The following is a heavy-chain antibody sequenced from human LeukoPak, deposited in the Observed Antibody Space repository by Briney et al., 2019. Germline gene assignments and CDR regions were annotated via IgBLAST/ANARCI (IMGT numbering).Heavy chain of an antibody. CDR2: ISYDGSHE. CDR3: ARGPSGSSWKGFDS. D-gene: IGHD6-13*01. J-gene: IGHJ4*02. CDR1: GFTFRSHA. Sequence: GGSLRLSCAASGFTFRSHAMHWVRQAPGKGLEWVTLISYDGSHESYADSVKGRFTISRDNSNNILYLQMNSLRPKGTAVYFCARGPSGSSWKGFDSWGQGTLVTVSS. V-gene: IGHV3-30*01.